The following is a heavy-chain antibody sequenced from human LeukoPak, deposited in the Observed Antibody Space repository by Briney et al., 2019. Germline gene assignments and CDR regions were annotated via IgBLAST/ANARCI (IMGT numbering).Heavy chain of an antibody. CDR3: TTDYYGSGSYLH. V-gene: IGHV3-15*01. D-gene: IGHD3-10*01. J-gene: IGHJ4*02. CDR2: IKSKTDGGTT. CDR1: GFTFSNAW. Sequence: PGGSLRLSCAASGFTFSNAWMSWVRQAPGKGLEWVGRIKSKTDGGTTDYAAPVKGRLTISRDDSKNTLYLQMNSLKTEDTAVYYCTTDYYGSGSYLHWGQGTLVTVSS.